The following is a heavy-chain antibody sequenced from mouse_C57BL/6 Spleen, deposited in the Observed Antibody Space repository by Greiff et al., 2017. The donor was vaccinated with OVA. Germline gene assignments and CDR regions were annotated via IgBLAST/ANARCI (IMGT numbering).Heavy chain of an antibody. D-gene: IGHD2-4*01. CDR2: IDPSASYT. Sequence: QVQLQQPGAELVMPGASVKLSCKASGYTFTSYWMHWVKQRPGQGLEWIGEIDPSASYTNYNQKFKGKSTLTVDKSSSTAYMQLSSLTSEDSAVYYCARYDYDFDYWGQGTTLTVSS. V-gene: IGHV1-69*01. J-gene: IGHJ2*01. CDR1: GYTFTSYW. CDR3: ARYDYDFDY.